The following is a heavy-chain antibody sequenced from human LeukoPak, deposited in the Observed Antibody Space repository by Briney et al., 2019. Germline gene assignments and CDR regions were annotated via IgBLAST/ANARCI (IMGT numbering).Heavy chain of an antibody. CDR2: ISWDGGST. CDR3: AKPSLPAATKGAYYMDV. D-gene: IGHD2-2*01. CDR1: GFTFDDYA. V-gene: IGHV3-43D*03. Sequence: PGGSLRLACAGSGFTFDDYARHWVRQAPGKDLEGVSLISWDGGSTYYADSVKGRFTISRDNSKNSLYLQMNSLRAEDTALYYCAKPSLPAATKGAYYMDVCGKGTTVTVSS. J-gene: IGHJ6*03.